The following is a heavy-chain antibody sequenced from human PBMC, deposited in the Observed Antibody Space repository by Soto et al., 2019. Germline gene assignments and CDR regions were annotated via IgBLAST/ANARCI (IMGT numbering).Heavy chain of an antibody. CDR1: GYTFTSYG. J-gene: IGHJ3*02. D-gene: IGHD3-22*01. V-gene: IGHV1-18*01. CDR2: ISAYNGNT. Sequence: ASVKVSCKASGYTFTSYGISWVRQAPGQGLEWMGWISAYNGNTNYAQKLQGRVTMTTDTSTSTAYMELRSLRSDDTAVYYCARDTYFYDSSGYYFTFDIWGQGTMVTGSS. CDR3: ARDTYFYDSSGYYFTFDI.